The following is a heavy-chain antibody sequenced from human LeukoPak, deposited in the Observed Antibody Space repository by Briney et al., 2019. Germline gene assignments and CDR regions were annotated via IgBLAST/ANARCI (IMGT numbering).Heavy chain of an antibody. D-gene: IGHD2-2*01. CDR2: IRYDGSDK. J-gene: IGHJ4*02. Sequence: PGGSLRLSCAASGFTFSSYGMHWVRQAPGKGLEWVAFIRYDGSDKFYADSVKGRFTISRDNSKNTLYLQMNSLRPEDTAVYYCARDIVVPAASGGYFDYWGQGTLITVSS. CDR3: ARDIVVPAASGGYFDY. CDR1: GFTFSSYG. V-gene: IGHV3-30*02.